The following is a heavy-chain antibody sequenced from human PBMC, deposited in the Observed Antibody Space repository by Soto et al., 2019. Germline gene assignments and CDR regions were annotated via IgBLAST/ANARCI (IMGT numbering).Heavy chain of an antibody. D-gene: IGHD6-19*01. Sequence: ESGGGLVQPGRSLRLSCAASGFTFDDYAMHWVRQAPGKGLEWVSGISWNSGSIGYADSVKGRFTISRDNAKNSLYLQMNSLRAEDTALYYCAKETVAGTGYYYYGMDVWGQGTTVTVSS. CDR2: ISWNSGSI. CDR3: AKETVAGTGYYYYGMDV. CDR1: GFTFDDYA. V-gene: IGHV3-9*01. J-gene: IGHJ6*02.